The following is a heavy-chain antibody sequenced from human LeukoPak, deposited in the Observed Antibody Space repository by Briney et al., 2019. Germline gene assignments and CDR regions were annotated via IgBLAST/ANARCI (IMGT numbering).Heavy chain of an antibody. CDR1: GYTFTSYD. V-gene: IGHV1-8*02. Sequence: ASVKVSCKASGYTFTSYDINWVRQATGQGLEWMGWMNPNSGNTGYAQKFQGRVTMTRNTSISTAYMELSSLRSEDTAVYYCASMMDGSGSYYNGYYYMDVWGKGTTVTVSS. CDR3: ASMMDGSGSYYNGYYYMDV. J-gene: IGHJ6*03. CDR2: MNPNSGNT. D-gene: IGHD3-10*01.